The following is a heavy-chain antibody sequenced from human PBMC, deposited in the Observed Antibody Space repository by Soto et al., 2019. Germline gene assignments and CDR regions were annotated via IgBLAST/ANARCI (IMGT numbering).Heavy chain of an antibody. D-gene: IGHD2-2*01. CDR2: INQDGSEK. Sequence: GSALRRSCADTGVLVRRFKRKWVRQVQGKGLEWVANINQDGSEKNYVDSVKGRFTIYRDNGKNSLYLQMNSLRVEDTAVYYCASRYLEHCFSSSCTAPYDYWGQGALVTVS. J-gene: IGHJ4*02. V-gene: IGHV3-7*05. CDR1: GVLVRRFK. CDR3: ASRYLEHCFSSSCTAPYDY.